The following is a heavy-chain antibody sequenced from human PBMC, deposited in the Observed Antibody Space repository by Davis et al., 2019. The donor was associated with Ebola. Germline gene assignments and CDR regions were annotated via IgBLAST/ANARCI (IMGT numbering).Heavy chain of an antibody. CDR2: VYYSGGT. D-gene: IGHD4/OR15-4a*01. J-gene: IGHJ4*02. CDR3: AGYDHTNYLNY. V-gene: IGHV4-61*01. Sequence: PSETLSLTCTVSGGSINSPYNYWSWIRQPPGKGPEWIATVYYSGGTNHNPSLKSRVTMSLDTSKNQFSLRLNSLTAADTAVYYCAGYDHTNYLNYWGQGALVTVSS. CDR1: GGSINSPYNY.